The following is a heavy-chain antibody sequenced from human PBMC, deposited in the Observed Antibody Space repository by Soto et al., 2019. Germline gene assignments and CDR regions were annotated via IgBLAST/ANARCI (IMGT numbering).Heavy chain of an antibody. V-gene: IGHV4-34*01. J-gene: IGHJ6*02. CDR3: AKLPGYCSGGSCPPLPTRMDV. D-gene: IGHD2-15*01. Sequence: SETLSPTCAVSCRSFSGYYCICIRQPPCKWLEWIGEINHSGSTNYNPPLKSRVPISVDTSKNQFSLKLSSVTAADTAVYYWAKLPGYCSGGSCPPLPTRMDVWGQGTTVTVSS. CDR1: CRSFSGYY. CDR2: INHSGST.